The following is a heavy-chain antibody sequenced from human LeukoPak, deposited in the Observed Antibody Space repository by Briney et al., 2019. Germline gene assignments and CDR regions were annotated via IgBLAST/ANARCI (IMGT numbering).Heavy chain of an antibody. CDR1: GYTFTGYY. Sequence: ASVKVSCKASGYTFTGYYMHWVRQAPGQGLEWMGWINPNSGGTNYAQKFQGRVTMTRDTSISTAYMELSRLRSDDTAVYYCARDLITMVRGVTWFDPWGQGTLVTVSS. CDR2: INPNSGGT. CDR3: ARDLITMVRGVTWFDP. V-gene: IGHV1-2*02. J-gene: IGHJ5*02. D-gene: IGHD3-10*01.